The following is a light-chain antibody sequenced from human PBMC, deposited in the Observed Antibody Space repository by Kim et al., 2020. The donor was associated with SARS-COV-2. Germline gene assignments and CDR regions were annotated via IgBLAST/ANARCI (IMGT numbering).Light chain of an antibody. Sequence: DIQMTQSPSTLSASVGDRVTITCRASQSISSWLAWYQQKPGNAPKLLISKASTLESGVPSRFSGSGSGTEFTLTISSLQPDDFATYYCQQYHSHQTFGQGTKVDIK. V-gene: IGKV1-5*03. CDR2: KAS. CDR3: QQYHSHQT. J-gene: IGKJ1*01. CDR1: QSISSW.